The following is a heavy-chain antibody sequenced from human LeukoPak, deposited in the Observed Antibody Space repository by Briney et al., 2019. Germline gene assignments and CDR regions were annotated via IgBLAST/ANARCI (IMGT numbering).Heavy chain of an antibody. CDR1: GFTFSSYE. J-gene: IGHJ3*02. Sequence: PGGSLRLSCAASGFTFSSYEMNWVRQAPGKGLEWVSYISSSGSTIYYADSVKGRFTISRDNAKNSLYLQMNRLRAEDTAVYYCAGGRSGYYYFGAFDIWGQGTMVTVSS. CDR3: AGGRSGYYYFGAFDI. D-gene: IGHD3-22*01. CDR2: ISSSGSTI. V-gene: IGHV3-48*03.